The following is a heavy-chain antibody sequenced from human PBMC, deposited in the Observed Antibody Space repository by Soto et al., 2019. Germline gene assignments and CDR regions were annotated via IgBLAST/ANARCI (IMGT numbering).Heavy chain of an antibody. CDR3: AKDLRTAARPGPDGFDP. J-gene: IGHJ5*02. CDR1: GFTFSSYA. D-gene: IGHD6-6*01. V-gene: IGHV3-23*01. Sequence: GGSLRLSCAASGFTFSSYAMSWVRQAPGKGLEWVSVISNSGDKTYYADSVKGRFTISGDNSKNTLYLQMNSLRAEDTAVYYCAKDLRTAARPGPDGFDPWGQGTLVTVSS. CDR2: ISNSGDKT.